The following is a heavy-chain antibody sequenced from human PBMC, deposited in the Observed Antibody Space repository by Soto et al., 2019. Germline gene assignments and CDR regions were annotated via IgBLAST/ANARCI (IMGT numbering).Heavy chain of an antibody. CDR2: ITYDGSKK. Sequence: TGGSLRLSCAASGITFSSYGLHWVRQAPGKGLEWVAVITYDGSKKYYADSVKGRFTISRDNAKNTLSLEMNSLRPEDTAVYYCARDSCGGGGCYFQNWGQGTLVTVSS. J-gene: IGHJ1*01. CDR1: GITFSSYG. D-gene: IGHD2-15*01. V-gene: IGHV3-30*03. CDR3: ARDSCGGGGCYFQN.